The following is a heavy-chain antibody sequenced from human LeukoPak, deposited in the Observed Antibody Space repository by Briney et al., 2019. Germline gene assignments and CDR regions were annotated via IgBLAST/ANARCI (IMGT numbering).Heavy chain of an antibody. J-gene: IGHJ4*02. Sequence: QSGRSLRLSCAASGFTFSSYAMYWVRQSPGKGLERVAVISYDGSNKYYADSVKGRFTISRDNSKNTLYLQMNSLRAEDTAVYYCARDARTVGITMIVVGFDYWGQGTLVTVSS. CDR3: ARDARTVGITMIVVGFDY. CDR1: GFTFSSYA. D-gene: IGHD3-22*01. CDR2: ISYDGSNK. V-gene: IGHV3-30*04.